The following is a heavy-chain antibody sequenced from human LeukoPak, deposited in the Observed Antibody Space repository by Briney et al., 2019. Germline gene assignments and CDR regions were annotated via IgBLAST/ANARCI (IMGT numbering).Heavy chain of an antibody. Sequence: GGSLRLSCAGSGFTFSNYGIHWVRQAPGKGLEWVTTISYDGSLKYYADSVRGRFTISRDNSKNTLYLQMNSLRTDDTAVYYCARVSLERQLWLPFDYWGQGTLVTVSS. CDR3: ARVSLERQLWLPFDY. CDR2: ISYDGSLK. J-gene: IGHJ4*02. CDR1: GFTFSNYG. V-gene: IGHV3-30*03. D-gene: IGHD5-18*01.